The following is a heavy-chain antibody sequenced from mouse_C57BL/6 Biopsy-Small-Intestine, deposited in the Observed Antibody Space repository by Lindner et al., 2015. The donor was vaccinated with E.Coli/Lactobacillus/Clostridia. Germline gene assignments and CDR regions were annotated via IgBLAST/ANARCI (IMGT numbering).Heavy chain of an antibody. D-gene: IGHD2-4*01. V-gene: IGHV1-64*01. J-gene: IGHJ4*01. CDR1: GYTFTGYY. Sequence: SVKVSCKGSGYTFTGYYMHWVRQAPGQGLEWMGRINPNSGGTHFAQKFQGRVTMTRDTSLSTAYMELSRLRSDDTAVYYCARGPPNNYDSTISCPDYWGQGTLVTVSS. CDR3: ARGPPNNYDSTISCPDY. CDR2: INPNSGGT.